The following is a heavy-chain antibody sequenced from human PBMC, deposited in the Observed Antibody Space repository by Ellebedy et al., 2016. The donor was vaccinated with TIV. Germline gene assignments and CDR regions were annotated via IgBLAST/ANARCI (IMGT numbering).Heavy chain of an antibody. CDR1: GFIFSDYA. Sequence: PGGSLRLSCATSGFIFSDYAISWVRQPPGKGLEWVSTISGRGESTFAADSVKGRFTISRDNSKNMLYLQMNSLRAEDTAVYYCATNGCSGGTCYSKYYYGMDVWGQGTTVTVSS. CDR3: ATNGCSGGTCYSKYYYGMDV. J-gene: IGHJ6*02. D-gene: IGHD2-15*01. V-gene: IGHV3-23*01. CDR2: ISGRGEST.